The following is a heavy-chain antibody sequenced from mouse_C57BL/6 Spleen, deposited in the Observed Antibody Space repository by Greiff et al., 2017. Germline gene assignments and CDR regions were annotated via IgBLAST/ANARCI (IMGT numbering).Heavy chain of an antibody. Sequence: QVQLQQPGAELVKPGASVKMSCKASGYTFTSYWITWVKQRPGQGLEWIGDIYPGSGSTNYNEKFKSKATLTVDTSSSTAYMQLSSLTSEDSAVYYCAREVLDYGSSWDGYYFDYWGQGTTLTASS. CDR2: IYPGSGST. CDR1: GYTFTSYW. J-gene: IGHJ2*01. CDR3: AREVLDYGSSWDGYYFDY. D-gene: IGHD1-1*01. V-gene: IGHV1-55*01.